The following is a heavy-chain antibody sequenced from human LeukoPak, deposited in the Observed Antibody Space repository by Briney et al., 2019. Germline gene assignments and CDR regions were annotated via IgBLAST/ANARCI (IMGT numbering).Heavy chain of an antibody. CDR3: ARGLLDGYTHPAAFDI. D-gene: IGHD5-24*01. CDR2: IYYSGST. V-gene: IGHV4-59*01. Sequence: TSETLSLTCTVSGGSISSYYWSWIRQPPGKGLQWIGYIYYSGSTNYNPSLKSRVTISVDTSKNQFSLKLSSVTAADTAVYYCARGLLDGYTHPAAFDIWGQGTMVTVSP. J-gene: IGHJ3*02. CDR1: GGSISSYY.